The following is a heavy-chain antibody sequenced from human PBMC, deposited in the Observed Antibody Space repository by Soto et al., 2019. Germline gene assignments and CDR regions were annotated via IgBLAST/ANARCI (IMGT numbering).Heavy chain of an antibody. J-gene: IGHJ2*01. CDR3: ARDREVGATGLGYFDL. D-gene: IGHD1-26*01. V-gene: IGHV3-30-3*01. CDR2: ISYDGSNK. CDR1: GFTFSSYA. Sequence: ESVGGVVQPGRSLRLSCAASGFTFSSYAMHWVRQAPGKGLEWVAVISYDGSNKYYADSVKGRFTISRDNSKNTLYLQMNSLRAEDTAVYYCARDREVGATGLGYFDLWGRGTLVTVSS.